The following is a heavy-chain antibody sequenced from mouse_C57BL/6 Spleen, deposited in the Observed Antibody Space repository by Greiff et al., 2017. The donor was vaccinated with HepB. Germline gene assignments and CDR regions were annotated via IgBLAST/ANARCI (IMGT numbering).Heavy chain of an antibody. CDR2: IYPSDSET. CDR3: ARGDYYGSLDV. CDR1: GYTFTSYW. V-gene: IGHV1-61*01. Sequence: QVQLQQPGAELVRPGSSVKLSCKASGYTFTSYWMDWVKQRPGQGLEWIGNIYPSDSETHYNQKFKDKATLTVDKSSSTAYMQLSSLTSEDSAVYCCARGDYYGSLDVWGTGTPVTVSS. J-gene: IGHJ1*03. D-gene: IGHD1-1*01.